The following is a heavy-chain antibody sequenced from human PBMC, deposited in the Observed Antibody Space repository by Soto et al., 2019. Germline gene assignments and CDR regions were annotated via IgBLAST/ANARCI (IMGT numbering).Heavy chain of an antibody. CDR3: ASEYCSGGSCPSY. CDR2: IIPILGIA. J-gene: IGHJ4*02. V-gene: IGHV1-69*02. Sequence: SVKVACKASGGTFSSYTISWVLQAPGQGLEWMGRIIPILGIANYAQKFQGRVTITADKSTSTAYMELSSLRSEDTAVYYCASEYCSGGSCPSYWGQGTLVTVSS. CDR1: GGTFSSYT. D-gene: IGHD2-15*01.